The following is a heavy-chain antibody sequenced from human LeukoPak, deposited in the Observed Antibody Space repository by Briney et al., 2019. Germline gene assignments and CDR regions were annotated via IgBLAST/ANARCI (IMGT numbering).Heavy chain of an antibody. CDR1: GFPFSRYW. CDR3: ARGRQVDRYYFDY. Sequence: GGSLTLSCAPSGFPFSRYWMHWVRPAPGKGLVSVSRINTDGSSTSYADSVKGRFTISRDNAKNTLYLQMNSLRAEDTAVYYCARGRQVDRYYFDYWGQGTLVTVSS. J-gene: IGHJ4*02. CDR2: INTDGSST. V-gene: IGHV3-74*01. D-gene: IGHD3/OR15-3a*01.